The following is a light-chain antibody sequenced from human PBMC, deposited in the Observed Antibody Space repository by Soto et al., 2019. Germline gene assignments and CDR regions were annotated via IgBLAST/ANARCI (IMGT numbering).Light chain of an antibody. V-gene: IGKV3-20*01. J-gene: IGKJ5*01. CDR1: QSVSSRY. CDR2: GAS. CDR3: QQYGGSPPIT. Sequence: EIVLTQSPGTLSLSPGERATLSCRASQSVSSRYLTWYQQKPGQAPRLLIYGASSRATGIPDRFSGSGSGTDFTLTISRLEPEDFAVYSCQQYGGSPPITFRQGTRLEIK.